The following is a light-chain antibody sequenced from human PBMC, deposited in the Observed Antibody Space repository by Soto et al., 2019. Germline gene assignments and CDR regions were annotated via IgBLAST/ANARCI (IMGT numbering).Light chain of an antibody. Sequence: EIVLTQSPATLSLSPGERAILSCRASQSVSTFLAWFQQKPGQPPRLLIYNASNRTTGIPARFSGSGSGTDFTLTISRLQPEDIATYYCQQYENLPTFGQGTRLEIK. CDR3: QQYENLPT. CDR2: NAS. J-gene: IGKJ5*01. CDR1: QSVSTF. V-gene: IGKV3-11*01.